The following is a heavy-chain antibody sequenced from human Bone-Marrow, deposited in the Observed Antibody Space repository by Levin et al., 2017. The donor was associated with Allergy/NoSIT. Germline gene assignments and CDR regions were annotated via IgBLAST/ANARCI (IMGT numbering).Heavy chain of an antibody. J-gene: IGHJ4*02. CDR3: ARRDAADGIFEY. Sequence: SQTLSLTCIVSGGSIPTHYWSWIRQPPGKGLEWIGYIYHSGSTNYNPSLKSRVTISVDTSKNQFSLKLNSVTAADTAVYYCARRDAADGIFEYWGQGILVTGSS. D-gene: IGHD6-13*01. CDR1: GGSIPTHY. CDR2: IYHSGST. V-gene: IGHV4-59*08.